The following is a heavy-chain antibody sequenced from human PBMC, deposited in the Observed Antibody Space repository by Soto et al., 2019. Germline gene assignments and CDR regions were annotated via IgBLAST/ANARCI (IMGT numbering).Heavy chain of an antibody. CDR3: AREVWIQIFTGDFDI. D-gene: IGHD5-18*01. V-gene: IGHV1-3*01. CDR1: GYTFTSYA. CDR2: INAGNGNK. Sequence: GASVKVSCTASGYTFTSYAMHWVRQAPGQRLEWMGWINAGNGNKKYSKKLQGRVTITRDTSASTSYMELSSLRSEDTAVYYCAREVWIQIFTGDFDIWDQGTMVTAS. J-gene: IGHJ3*02.